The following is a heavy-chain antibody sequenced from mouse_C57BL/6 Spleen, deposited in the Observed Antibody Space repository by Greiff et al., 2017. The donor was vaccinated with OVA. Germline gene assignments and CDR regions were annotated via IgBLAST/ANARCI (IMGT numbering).Heavy chain of an antibody. CDR2: IDPSDSYT. J-gene: IGHJ4*01. Sequence: VQLQQPGAELVKPGASVKLSCKASGYTFTSYWMQWVKQRPGQGLEWIGEIDPSDSYTNYNQKFKGKATLTVDTSSSTAYMQLSSLTSEDSAVYYCARTGEAMDYWGQGTSVTVSP. CDR1: GYTFTSYW. V-gene: IGHV1-50*01. CDR3: ARTGEAMDY.